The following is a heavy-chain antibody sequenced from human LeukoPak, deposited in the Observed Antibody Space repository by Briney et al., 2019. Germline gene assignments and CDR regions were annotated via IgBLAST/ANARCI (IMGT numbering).Heavy chain of an antibody. Sequence: SETLSLTCAVYGGSFSGYYWSWIRQPPGKGLEWIGEINHSGSTNYNPSLKSRVTISVDTSKNQFSLKLSSVTAADTAVYYCARARRDGGGYFDYWGQGTLVTVSS. V-gene: IGHV4-34*01. D-gene: IGHD5-24*01. J-gene: IGHJ4*02. CDR1: GGSFSGYY. CDR2: INHSGST. CDR3: ARARRDGGGYFDY.